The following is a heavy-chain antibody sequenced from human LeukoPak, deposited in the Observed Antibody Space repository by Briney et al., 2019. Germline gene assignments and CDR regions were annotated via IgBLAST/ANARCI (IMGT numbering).Heavy chain of an antibody. CDR1: GYTFRSLG. V-gene: IGHV1-18*01. D-gene: IGHD3-3*01. CDR2: ISVYNGKT. J-gene: IGHJ6*02. Sequence: ASVKVSCKASGYTFRSLGISWVRQAPGQGLEWMGWISVYNGKTNYAQKFQGRVNMTTDSSSTAYMELRSLRSDDRAVYYCASINYDFWSRGLDVWGQGTTVTVPS. CDR3: ASINYDFWSRGLDV.